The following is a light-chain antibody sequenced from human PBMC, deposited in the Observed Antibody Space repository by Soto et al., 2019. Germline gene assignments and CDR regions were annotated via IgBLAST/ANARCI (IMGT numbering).Light chain of an antibody. Sequence: QSVLTQPASVSGSPGQSITISCTGTNSYIGSYDLVSWYQQHPGKAPKLMIYEVSKRPSGLSNRFSGSKSGNTASLTISGLQAEAGADYYCCSYAGTSALVFGGGTKVTVL. J-gene: IGLJ2*01. CDR3: CSYAGTSALV. CDR2: EVS. V-gene: IGLV2-23*02. CDR1: NSYIGSYDL.